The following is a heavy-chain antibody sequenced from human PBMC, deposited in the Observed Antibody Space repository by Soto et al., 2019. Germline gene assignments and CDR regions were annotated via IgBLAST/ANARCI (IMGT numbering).Heavy chain of an antibody. CDR3: AREGGSGSPDWYFSV. CDR2: IFHSGST. D-gene: IGHD1-26*01. CDR1: GGSISSGGYS. V-gene: IGHV4-30-2*01. J-gene: IGHJ2*01. Sequence: QLQLQESGSGLVKPSQTLSLTCAVSGGSISSGGYSWSWLRQPPGKGLEWIGYIFHSGSTYYTPSLKSRVTIPVDGSTNHFALELSSVTAADTAVYYGAREGGSGSPDWYFSVWGRGTLVAVSS.